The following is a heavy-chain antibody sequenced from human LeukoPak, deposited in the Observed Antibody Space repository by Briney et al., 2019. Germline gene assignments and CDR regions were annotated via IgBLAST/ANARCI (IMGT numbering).Heavy chain of an antibody. CDR3: ARVGYSYYYMDV. V-gene: IGHV3-30*04. CDR1: GFTFSNYA. Sequence: PGGSLRLSCAASGFTFSNYAMHWVRQAPGKGLEWVAAILYDGSNENYADSVKGRFTISRDNSKSTLYLQMNSLRAEDTAMYYCARVGYSYYYMDVWGKGTTVTVSS. J-gene: IGHJ6*03. CDR2: ILYDGSNE.